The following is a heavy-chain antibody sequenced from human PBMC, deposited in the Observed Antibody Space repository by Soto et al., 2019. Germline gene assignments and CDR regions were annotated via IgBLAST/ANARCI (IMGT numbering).Heavy chain of an antibody. J-gene: IGHJ6*02. CDR1: GYTFTGYY. V-gene: IGHV1-2*04. CDR2: INPNSGGT. D-gene: IGHD2-15*01. CDR3: ARDQMVAATPDYYYYGMDV. Sequence: ASVKVSCKASGYTFTGYYMHWVRQAPGQGLEWMGWINPNSGGTNYAQKFQGWVAMTRDTSISTAYMELSRLRSVDTAVYYCARDQMVAATPDYYYYGMDVWGQGTTVTVSS.